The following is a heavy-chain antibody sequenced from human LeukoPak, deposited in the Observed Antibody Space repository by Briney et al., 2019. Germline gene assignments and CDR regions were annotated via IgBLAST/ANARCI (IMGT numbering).Heavy chain of an antibody. D-gene: IGHD3-3*01. CDR3: VRGAGVRFLEDY. Sequence: PGGSLRLSCTASGFTFSDYAVQWVREAPGKGLEWLAVIAYDGREENYADSVKGRFTISRDNSKNTVYLQMNSLRDEDTAVFYCVRGAGVRFLEDYWGHGSLVTVSS. V-gene: IGHV3-30*04. CDR1: GFTFSDYA. CDR2: IAYDGREE. J-gene: IGHJ4*01.